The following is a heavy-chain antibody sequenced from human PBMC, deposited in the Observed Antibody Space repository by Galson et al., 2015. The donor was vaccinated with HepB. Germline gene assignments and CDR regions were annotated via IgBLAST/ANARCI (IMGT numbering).Heavy chain of an antibody. Sequence: QSGAEVKKPGESLKISCKGSGHTFSSYWIGWVRQMPGKGLEWMGIIYPGDSDTRYSPSFQGQVTISADKSINTAYLQWSSLKASDTAMYYCARAIDSYTNFDYWGQGTLVTVSS. CDR1: GHTFSSYW. V-gene: IGHV5-51*01. CDR2: IYPGDSDT. D-gene: IGHD2-2*02. J-gene: IGHJ4*02. CDR3: ARAIDSYTNFDY.